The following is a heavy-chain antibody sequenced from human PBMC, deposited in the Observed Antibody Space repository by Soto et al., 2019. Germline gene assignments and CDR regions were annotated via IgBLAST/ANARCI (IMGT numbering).Heavy chain of an antibody. CDR2: INHSGST. V-gene: IGHV4-34*01. D-gene: IGHD3-22*01. Sequence: SETLSLTCAVYGGSFSGYYWSWIRQPPGKGLEWIGEINHSGSTNYDPSPKSRVTISVDTSKNQFSLKLSSVTAADTAVYYCARRVYYYRDYYYGMDVWGQGTTVTVSS. CDR3: ARRVYYYRDYYYGMDV. J-gene: IGHJ6*02. CDR1: GGSFSGYY.